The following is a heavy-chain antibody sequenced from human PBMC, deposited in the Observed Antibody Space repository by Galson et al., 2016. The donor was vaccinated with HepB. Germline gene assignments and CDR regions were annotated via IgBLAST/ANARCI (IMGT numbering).Heavy chain of an antibody. V-gene: IGHV1-18*01. Sequence: SVKVSCKASGYTFTTYGISWVRQAPGQGLEWMGWISGYNGNTHYAQKFQDRVTLTRDTSTGTAYMDLWSLTSDDTAVYYCAREDWNPRYYFNGMDVWGQGTTDTVSS. CDR3: AREDWNPRYYFNGMDV. J-gene: IGHJ6*02. CDR2: ISGYNGNT. D-gene: IGHD1-1*01. CDR1: GYTFTTYG.